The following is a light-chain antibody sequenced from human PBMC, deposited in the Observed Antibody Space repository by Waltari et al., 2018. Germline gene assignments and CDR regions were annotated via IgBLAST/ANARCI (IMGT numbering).Light chain of an antibody. CDR1: QSVSSSY. V-gene: IGKV3-20*01. J-gene: IGKJ1*01. CDR2: GAS. Sequence: EIVLTQSPGTLSLSPGERATLSWRASQSVSSSYLAWYQQKPGQAPRLLIYGASSRATGIPDSVSGSGSGTDFTLTISRLEPEDFAVYYCQQYGSSPWTFGQGTKVEIK. CDR3: QQYGSSPWT.